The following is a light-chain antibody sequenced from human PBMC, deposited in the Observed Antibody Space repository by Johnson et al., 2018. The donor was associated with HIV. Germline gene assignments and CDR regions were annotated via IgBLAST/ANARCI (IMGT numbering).Light chain of an antibody. CDR2: KDS. J-gene: IGLJ1*01. Sequence: VLTQPPSVSVSLGQMARITCSGEALPKKYAYWYQQKPGQFPVLVIYKDSERPSGIPERFSGSSSGTIVTLTIRGVQAEDEAEYYCATWDSNMTDGGVFGTGTKVTVL. V-gene: IGLV3-16*01. CDR3: ATWDSNMTDGGV. CDR1: ALPKKY.